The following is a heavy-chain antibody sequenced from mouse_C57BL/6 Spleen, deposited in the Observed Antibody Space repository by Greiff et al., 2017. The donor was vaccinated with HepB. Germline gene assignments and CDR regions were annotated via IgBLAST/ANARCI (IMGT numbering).Heavy chain of an antibody. CDR2: IYPSDSET. D-gene: IGHD1-1*01. V-gene: IGHV1-61*01. Sequence: QVQLQQPGAELVRPGSSVKLSCKASGYTFTSYWMDWVKQRPGQGLEWIGNIYPSDSETHYNQKFKDKATLTVDKSSSIAYMQLSSLTSEDSAVYYCARLTYYYGSSFDYWGQGTTLTVSS. CDR1: GYTFTSYW. J-gene: IGHJ2*01. CDR3: ARLTYYYGSSFDY.